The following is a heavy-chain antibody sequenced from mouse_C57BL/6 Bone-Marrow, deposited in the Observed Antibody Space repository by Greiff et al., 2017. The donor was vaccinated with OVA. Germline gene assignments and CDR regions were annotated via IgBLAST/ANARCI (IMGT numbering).Heavy chain of an antibody. CDR1: GFTFSDFY. CDR3: ARDLYGNYPFAY. J-gene: IGHJ3*01. CDR2: SRNKANDYTT. D-gene: IGHD2-1*01. Sequence: EVQLVESGGGLVQSGRSLRLSCATSGFTFSDFYMEWVRQAPGKGLEWIAASRNKANDYTTEYSASVKGRFIVSRDTSQSILYLQMNALRAEDTAIYYCARDLYGNYPFAYWGQGTLVTVSA. V-gene: IGHV7-1*01.